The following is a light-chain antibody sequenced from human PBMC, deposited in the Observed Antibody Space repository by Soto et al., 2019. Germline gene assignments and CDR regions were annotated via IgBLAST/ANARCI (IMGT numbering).Light chain of an antibody. Sequence: EIVLTQSPATLSVSPGQRATLSCRASQSVTTNLAWYQQKPGQVPRLLISGASTRATDIPARFSGSGSATEFTLTISSLQYEDLSVYYCQQFGSWPITFGQGTRLEIK. CDR3: QQFGSWPIT. CDR2: GAS. V-gene: IGKV3-15*01. J-gene: IGKJ5*01. CDR1: QSVTTN.